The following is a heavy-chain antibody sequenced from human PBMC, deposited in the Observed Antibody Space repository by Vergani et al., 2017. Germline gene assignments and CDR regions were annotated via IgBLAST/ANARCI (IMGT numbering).Heavy chain of an antibody. CDR2: IDPSDSYT. V-gene: IGHV5-10-1*01. Sequence: EVQLVQSGAEVKKPGESLRISCKGSGYSFTSYWISWVRQMPGKGLEWMGRIDPSDSYTNYSPSFQGHVTISADKSISTAYLQWSSLKASDTAMYYCASDPSAYCGGDCYSGWFDPWGQGTLVTVSS. J-gene: IGHJ5*02. D-gene: IGHD2-21*02. CDR1: GYSFTSYW. CDR3: ASDPSAYCGGDCYSGWFDP.